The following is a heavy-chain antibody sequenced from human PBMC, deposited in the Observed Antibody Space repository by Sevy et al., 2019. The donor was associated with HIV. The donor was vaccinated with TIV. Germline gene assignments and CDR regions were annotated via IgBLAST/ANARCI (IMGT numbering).Heavy chain of an antibody. J-gene: IGHJ6*03. CDR1: GYTLTELS. CDR2: FDPEDGET. D-gene: IGHD1-20*01. CDR3: ATGGGITGTSDYYYYMDV. V-gene: IGHV1-24*01. Sequence: ASVKVSCKVSGYTLTELSMHWVRQAPGKGLEWMGGFDPEDGETIYAHKFQGRVTMTEDTSTDTAYMELNSRRSEDTAVYYCATGGGITGTSDYYYYMDVWGKGTTVTVSS.